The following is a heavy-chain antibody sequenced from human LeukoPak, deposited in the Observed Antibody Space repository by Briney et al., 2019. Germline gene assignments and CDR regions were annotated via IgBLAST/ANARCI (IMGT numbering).Heavy chain of an antibody. CDR3: ARSPDSSGWYRTYYYYMDV. J-gene: IGHJ6*03. V-gene: IGHV4-34*01. Sequence: SETLSLTCAVYGGSFSGYYWSWIRQPPGKGLEWIGEINHSGSTNYNPSLKSRVTISVDTSKNQFSLKLSSVTAADTAVYYCARSPDSSGWYRTYYYYMDVWGKGTTVTISS. D-gene: IGHD6-19*01. CDR2: INHSGST. CDR1: GGSFSGYY.